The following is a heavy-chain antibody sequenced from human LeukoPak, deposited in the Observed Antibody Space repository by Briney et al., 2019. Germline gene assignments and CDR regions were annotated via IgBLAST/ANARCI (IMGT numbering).Heavy chain of an antibody. V-gene: IGHV3-30*04. CDR3: ARENSQAYDY. J-gene: IGHJ4*02. CDR1: GFTFRSYA. Sequence: PGGSLRLSCAASGFTFRSYAMHWVRQGPGKGLEWVAVISYDGRNKYYADSVKGRFSISRDNSKNTLYVQMNSLRAEDTAVYYCARENSQAYDYWGQGTLVTVS. CDR2: ISYDGRNK. D-gene: IGHD2-21*01.